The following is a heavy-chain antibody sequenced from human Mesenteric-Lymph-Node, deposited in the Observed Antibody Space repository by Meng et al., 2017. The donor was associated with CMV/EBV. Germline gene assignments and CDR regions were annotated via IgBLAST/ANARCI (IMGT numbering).Heavy chain of an antibody. Sequence: GGSLRLSCAASGFTFSSYAMHWVRQAPGKGLEWVAVISYDGSNKYYADSVKGRFTISRDNAKNSLYLQMNSLRAEDTAVYYCARDRESYGGAYDYWGQGTLVTVSS. V-gene: IGHV3-30-3*01. CDR2: ISYDGSNK. CDR1: GFTFSSYA. CDR3: ARDRESYGGAYDY. D-gene: IGHD4-23*01. J-gene: IGHJ4*02.